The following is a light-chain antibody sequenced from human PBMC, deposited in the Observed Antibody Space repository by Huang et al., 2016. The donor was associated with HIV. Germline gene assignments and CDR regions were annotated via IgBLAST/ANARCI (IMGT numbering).Light chain of an antibody. CDR2: AAS. J-gene: IGKJ1*01. CDR1: RGISTF. CDR3: QKYDSAPRT. Sequence: IEMTQSPPSLSASIGDRVTLTCRASRGISTFLAWYQQKPGKPPKLLIYAASILHSGGPSRFSGSGSGTDFTLTISNLQPEDVAFYYCQKYDSAPRTFGQGTRVELK. V-gene: IGKV1-27*01.